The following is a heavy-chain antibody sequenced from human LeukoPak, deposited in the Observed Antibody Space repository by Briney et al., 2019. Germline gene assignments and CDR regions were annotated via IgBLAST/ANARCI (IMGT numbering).Heavy chain of an antibody. CDR1: GFTFGDYA. J-gene: IGHJ4*02. D-gene: IGHD6-6*01. CDR2: IRSKAYGGTT. V-gene: IGHV3-49*03. CDR3: TRGSSSSGFRYY. Sequence: GRSLRLSCTASGFTFGDYAMSWLRQAPGKGLEWVGFIRSKAYGGTTEYAASVKGRFTISRDDSKSIAYLQMNSLKTEDTDVYYCTRGSSSSGFRYYWGQGTLVTVSS.